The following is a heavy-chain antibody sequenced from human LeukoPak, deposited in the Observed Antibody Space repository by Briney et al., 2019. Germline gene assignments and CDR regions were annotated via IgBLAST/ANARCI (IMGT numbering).Heavy chain of an antibody. D-gene: IGHD3-10*01. CDR1: GGSISSYY. CDR2: IYTSGST. CDR3: ARLKYYWFDP. V-gene: IGHV4-4*09. Sequence: SETLSLTCTVSGGSISSYYWSWNRQPPGKGLEWIGYIYTSGSTNYNPSLKSRVTISVDTSKNQFSLKLSSVTAADTAVYYCARLKYYWFDPWGQGTLVTVSS. J-gene: IGHJ5*02.